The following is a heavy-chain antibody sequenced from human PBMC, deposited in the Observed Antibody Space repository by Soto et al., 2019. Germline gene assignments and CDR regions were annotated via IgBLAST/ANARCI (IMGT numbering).Heavy chain of an antibody. D-gene: IGHD6-6*01. Sequence: QVQLVESGGGVVQPGRSLRLSCAASGFTFSSYGMHWVRQAPGKGLEWVAVISYDGSNKYYADSVKGRFTISRDNSKNPLYLQMNSLRAEDTAVYYCAKEGGAARAFDYWGQGTLVTVSS. CDR1: GFTFSSYG. J-gene: IGHJ4*02. V-gene: IGHV3-30*18. CDR2: ISYDGSNK. CDR3: AKEGGAARAFDY.